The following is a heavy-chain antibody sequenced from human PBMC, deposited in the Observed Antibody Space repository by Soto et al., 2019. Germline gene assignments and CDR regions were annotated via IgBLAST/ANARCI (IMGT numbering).Heavy chain of an antibody. CDR2: IYHSGTT. J-gene: IGHJ4*02. D-gene: IGHD3-10*01. CDR3: ARRGDGSGSLDY. Sequence: QVQLQESGPGLVKPPGTLSLTCAVSGGSISSSSWWSWVRLPPVKGLEWIGEIYHSGTTNYHPSLKSRVTISVDKAKNQFSLKLSSVTAADKAVYYCARRGDGSGSLDYWGKGTLVTVSS. CDR1: GGSISSSSW. V-gene: IGHV4-4*03.